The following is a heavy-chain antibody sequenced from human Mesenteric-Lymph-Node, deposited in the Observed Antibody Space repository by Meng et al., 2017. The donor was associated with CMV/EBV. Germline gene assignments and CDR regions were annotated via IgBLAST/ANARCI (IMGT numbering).Heavy chain of an antibody. D-gene: IGHD2-2*01. CDR1: GFTFSSYS. V-gene: IGHV3-21*01. CDR2: ISSSSSYI. Sequence: GESLKISCAASGFTFSSYSMNWVRQAPGKGLEWVSSISSSSSYIYYADSVKGRFTISRDNAKNSLYLQMNSLRAEDTAVYYCARELSSTRAGYYYYGMDVWGQGTTVTVSS. CDR3: ARELSSTRAGYYYYGMDV. J-gene: IGHJ6*02.